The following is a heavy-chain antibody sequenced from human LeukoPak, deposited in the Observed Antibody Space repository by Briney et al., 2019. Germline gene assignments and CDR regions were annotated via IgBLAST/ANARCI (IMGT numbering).Heavy chain of an antibody. Sequence: PGGSLRLSCAASGFTVSSNYMSWVRQAPGKGLEWVSVIYSGGSTYYADSVKGRFTISRDNSKNTLYLQMNSLRAEATAVYYCASDHDTTYYFDYWGQGTLVTVSS. V-gene: IGHV3-66*02. J-gene: IGHJ4*02. D-gene: IGHD1-26*01. CDR2: IYSGGST. CDR3: ASDHDTTYYFDY. CDR1: GFTVSSNY.